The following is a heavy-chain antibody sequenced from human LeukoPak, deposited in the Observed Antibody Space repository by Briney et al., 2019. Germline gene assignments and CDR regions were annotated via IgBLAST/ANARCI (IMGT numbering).Heavy chain of an antibody. CDR3: ARDSNVCSSTSCYRDAFDI. V-gene: IGHV4-30-4*08. CDR1: GGSISSSSYY. Sequence: SETLSLTCTVSGGSISSSSYYWGWIRQPPGKGLEWIGYIYYSGSTYYNPSLKSRVTISVDTSKNQFSLKLSSVTAADTAVYYCARDSNVCSSTSCYRDAFDIWGQGTMVTVSS. D-gene: IGHD2-2*02. J-gene: IGHJ3*02. CDR2: IYYSGST.